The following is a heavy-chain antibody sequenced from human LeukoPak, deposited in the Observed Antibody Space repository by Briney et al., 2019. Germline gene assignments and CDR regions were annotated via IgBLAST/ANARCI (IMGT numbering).Heavy chain of an antibody. D-gene: IGHD4-11*01. J-gene: IGHJ3*02. V-gene: IGHV4-61*02. CDR2: IYTSGST. CDR1: GGSISSSSYY. CDR3: AKGTVTGAFDI. Sequence: SETLSLTCTVSGGSISSSSYYWSWIRQPAGKGLEWIGRIYTSGSTNYNPSLKSRVTISVDTSKNQFSLKLSSVTAADTAVYYCAKGTVTGAFDIWGQGTMVTVSS.